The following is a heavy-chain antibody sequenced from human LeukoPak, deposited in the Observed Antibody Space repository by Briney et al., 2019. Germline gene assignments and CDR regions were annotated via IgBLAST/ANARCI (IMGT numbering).Heavy chain of an antibody. V-gene: IGHV4-59*01. CDR3: CSGWLLVY. CDR2: IYYSGST. CDR1: GGSISSYY. D-gene: IGHD6-19*01. Sequence: SETLSLTCTVSGGSISSYYWSWIRQPPGKGLEWIGYIYYSGSTNYNPSLKSRVTISVDTSKNQFSLKLSSVTAADTAVYYCCSGWLLVYWGQGTLVTVSS. J-gene: IGHJ4*02.